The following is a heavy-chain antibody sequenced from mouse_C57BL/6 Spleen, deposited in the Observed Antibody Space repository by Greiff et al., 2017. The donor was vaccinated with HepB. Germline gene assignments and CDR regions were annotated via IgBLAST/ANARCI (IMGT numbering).Heavy chain of an antibody. CDR1: GYSFTGYF. Sequence: VQLQQSGPELVKPGDSVKISCKASGYSFTGYFMNWVMQSHGKSLEWIGRINPYNGDTFYNQKFKGKATLTVDKSSSTAHMELRSLTSEDSAVYYCARGYYYGSSLYYFDYWGQGTTLTVSS. CDR2: INPYNGDT. D-gene: IGHD1-1*01. CDR3: ARGYYYGSSLYYFDY. V-gene: IGHV1-20*01. J-gene: IGHJ2*01.